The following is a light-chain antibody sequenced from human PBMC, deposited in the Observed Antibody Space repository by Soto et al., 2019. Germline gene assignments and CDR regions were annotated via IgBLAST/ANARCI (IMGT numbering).Light chain of an antibody. V-gene: IGKV2-30*01. CDR2: KVS. CDR3: MQATHWPYT. J-gene: IGKJ2*01. Sequence: DVVMTQSPLSLPVTLGQPASISCRSSQGLGDSYLNGFHQRPGQSPRRLIYKVSNRDSGVPDRFSGSGSGTDFTLKISRVEAEDVGLYFCMQATHWPYTFGQGTKLEI. CDR1: QGLGDSY.